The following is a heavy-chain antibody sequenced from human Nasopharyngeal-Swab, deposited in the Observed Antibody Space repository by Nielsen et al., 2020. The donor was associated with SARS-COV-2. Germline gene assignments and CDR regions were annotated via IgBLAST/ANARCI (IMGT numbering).Heavy chain of an antibody. V-gene: IGHV3-23*01. CDR3: AKAPYLRGLDV. Sequence: GESLKISCAASGFTFSTYAMYWVRQPPAKGLEWVSIISGSGDTTYWADSVNDRFSISRDNTKNTLYLQMNSLRVEDTAVYYCAKAPYLRGLDVWGQGTTVTVSS. CDR2: ISGSGDTT. J-gene: IGHJ6*02. D-gene: IGHD2-21*01. CDR1: GFTFSTYA.